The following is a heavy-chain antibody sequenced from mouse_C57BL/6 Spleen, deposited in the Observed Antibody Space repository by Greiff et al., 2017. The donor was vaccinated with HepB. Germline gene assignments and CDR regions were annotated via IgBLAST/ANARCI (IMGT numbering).Heavy chain of an antibody. J-gene: IGHJ4*01. D-gene: IGHD2-5*01. CDR2: INPNNGGT. V-gene: IGHV1-18*01. CDR3: ARSRSYYSNRYAMDY. CDR1: GYTFTDYN. Sequence: EVQLQQSGPELVKPGASVKIPCKASGYTFTDYNMDWVKQSHGKSLEWIGDINPNNGGTIYNQKFKGKATLTVDKSSSTAYTELRSLTSEDTAVYYCARSRSYYSNRYAMDYWGQGTSVTVSS.